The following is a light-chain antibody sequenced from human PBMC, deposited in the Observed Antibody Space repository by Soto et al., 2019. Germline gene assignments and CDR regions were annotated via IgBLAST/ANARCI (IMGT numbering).Light chain of an antibody. Sequence: ELVLTQSPGTLSLSPGERATLSCRASQSVTSNYLAWYQQKPGQAPRLLIFGASIRVTGIPDRFIGSGSGTHFTLTISRLEPEDFAVYYCQHYVTSLTTFGQGTKVDIK. V-gene: IGKV3-20*01. CDR3: QHYVTSLTT. CDR2: GAS. J-gene: IGKJ1*01. CDR1: QSVTSNY.